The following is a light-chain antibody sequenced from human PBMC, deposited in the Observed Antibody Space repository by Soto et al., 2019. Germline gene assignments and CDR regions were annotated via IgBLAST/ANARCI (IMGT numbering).Light chain of an antibody. J-gene: IGKJ1*01. V-gene: IGKV1-5*01. CDR3: QQYHAYSPWT. CDR2: DAS. CDR1: QRIGTS. Sequence: DIQMTPSPSTLPASIGDRVTITCRASQRIGTSLAWYQQGPGKAPKLLIYDASSLERGVPSRFRGIGSGTEFTLTISSLQPGDFATYYCQQYHAYSPWTFGQGTKV.